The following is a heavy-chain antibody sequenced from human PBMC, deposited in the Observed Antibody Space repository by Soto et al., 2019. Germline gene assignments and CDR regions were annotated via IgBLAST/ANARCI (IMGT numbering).Heavy chain of an antibody. CDR1: GYTLTGDG. J-gene: IGHJ5*02. V-gene: IGHV1-18*01. CDR3: ARVAAAAGSNWFDP. D-gene: IGHD6-13*01. Sequence: ASVKGSCKGSGYTLTGDGVGWVRQAPGQGLEWMGWISAYNGNTNYAQKLQGRVTMTTDTSTSTAYMELRSLRSDDTAVYYCARVAAAAGSNWFDPWGQGTLVTVSS. CDR2: ISAYNGNT.